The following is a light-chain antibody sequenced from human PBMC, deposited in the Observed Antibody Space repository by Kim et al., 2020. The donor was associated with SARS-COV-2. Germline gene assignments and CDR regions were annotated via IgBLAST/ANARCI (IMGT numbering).Light chain of an antibody. J-gene: IGLJ1*01. CDR3: NSRDSSGYV. CDR1: SLRSYY. CDR2: GKN. V-gene: IGLV3-19*01. Sequence: SSELTQDPAVSVALGHTVRITCQGDSLRSYYASWYQQKPGQAPVLVIYGKNNRPSGIPDRFSGSSSGNTASLTITGAQAEDEADYYCNSRDSSGYVFGTGTQLTVL.